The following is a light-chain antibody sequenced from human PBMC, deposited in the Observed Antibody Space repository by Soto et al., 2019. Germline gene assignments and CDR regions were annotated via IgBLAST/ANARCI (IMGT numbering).Light chain of an antibody. V-gene: IGLV2-14*01. Sequence: QSVLTQPASVSGSPGQSITISCTGTSSDVGGYNYVSWYQQHPGKAPKLMIYDVSDRPSGVSSRFSGSKSGNTASLTISGLQVEDEADYYCSSYTSRSTPVFGGGTKLTVL. J-gene: IGLJ2*01. CDR1: SSDVGGYNY. CDR2: DVS. CDR3: SSYTSRSTPV.